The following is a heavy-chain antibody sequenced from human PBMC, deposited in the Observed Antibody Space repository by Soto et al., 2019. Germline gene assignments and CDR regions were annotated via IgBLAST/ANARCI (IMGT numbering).Heavy chain of an antibody. V-gene: IGHV1-18*01. CDR2: ISAYNGNT. J-gene: IGHJ4*02. D-gene: IGHD6-19*01. CDR1: GYTFTSYG. Sequence: QVQLVQSGAEVKKPGASVKVSCKASGYTFTSYGISWVRQAPGQGLEWMGWISAYNGNTNYAQKLQGRVIMTTDTSRITAYLELRSLRSDDTAVYYCAYQWLVTGPFDYWGKGTLVTVSS. CDR3: AYQWLVTGPFDY.